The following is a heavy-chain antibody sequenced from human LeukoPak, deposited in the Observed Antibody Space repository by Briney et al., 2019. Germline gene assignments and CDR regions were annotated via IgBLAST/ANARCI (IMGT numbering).Heavy chain of an antibody. D-gene: IGHD5-18*01. V-gene: IGHV4-30-4*01. CDR1: GGSISSGDYY. J-gene: IGHJ4*02. CDR3: ARGAGYSYGSLFDY. Sequence: SETLSLTCTVSGGSISSGDYYWSWIRQPPGKGLEWIGYIYYSGSTYYNPSLKSRVTISVDTSKNQFSLKLSSVTAADTAVYYCARGAGYSYGSLFDYWGQGTLVTVSS. CDR2: IYYSGST.